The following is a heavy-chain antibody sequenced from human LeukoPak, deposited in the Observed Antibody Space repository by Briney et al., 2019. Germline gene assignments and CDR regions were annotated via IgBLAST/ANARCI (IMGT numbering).Heavy chain of an antibody. CDR1: GGSFSGYY. CDR3: ARGVVVGGYCSSTSCYYYYYGMDV. V-gene: IGHV4-34*01. CDR2: INHSGST. Sequence: PSETLSLTCAVYGGSFSGYYWSWIRQPPGKGLEWIGEINHSGSTNYNPSLKSRVTISVDTCKNQFSLKLSSVTAADTAVYYCARGVVVGGYCSSTSCYYYYYGMDVWGQGTTVTVSS. D-gene: IGHD2-2*01. J-gene: IGHJ6*02.